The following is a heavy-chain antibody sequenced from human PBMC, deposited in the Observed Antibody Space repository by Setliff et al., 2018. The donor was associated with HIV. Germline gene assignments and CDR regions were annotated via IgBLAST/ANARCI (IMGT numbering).Heavy chain of an antibody. CDR3: TTTTGNSYGSFDY. J-gene: IGHJ4*02. CDR1: GFTFTSYA. D-gene: IGHD5-18*01. CDR2: IRTKAYGGTT. V-gene: IGHV3-49*04. Sequence: GGSLRLSCATSGFTFTSYAIGWVRQAPGGGLEWVGFIRTKAYGGTTEYAASVKGRFTISRDDSKSIAYLQMNSLKIEDTGVYYCTTTTGNSYGSFDYWGQGTLVTVSS.